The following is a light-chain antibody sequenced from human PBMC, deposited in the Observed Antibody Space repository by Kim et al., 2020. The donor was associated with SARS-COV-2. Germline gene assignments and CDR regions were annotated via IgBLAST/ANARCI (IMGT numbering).Light chain of an antibody. Sequence: QSALTQPASVSGSPGQSITLSCTATSSDVGRYHLVSWYQQHPGKAPKLLIYDVTKRPSGVSDRFSGSKSGNTASLTISGLQAEDEADYYCCSYANTNILYVFGTGTKVTVL. CDR2: DVT. V-gene: IGLV2-23*02. CDR1: SSDVGRYHL. CDR3: CSYANTNILYV. J-gene: IGLJ1*01.